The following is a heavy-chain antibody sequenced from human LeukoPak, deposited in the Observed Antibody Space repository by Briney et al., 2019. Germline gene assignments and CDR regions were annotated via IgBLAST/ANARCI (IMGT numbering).Heavy chain of an antibody. CDR3: AAGTAADY. V-gene: IGHV3-11*03. D-gene: IGHD6-13*01. CDR2: ISSSSSYT. CDR1: GIPFSDFY. Sequence: GGSLRLSCVVSGIPFSDFYMNWIRQAPGKGLEWTSYISSSSSYTDYAESVKGRFTTSRDNAKSALYLQMNDLRVEDTAVYYCAAGTAADYWGQGTLVIVSS. J-gene: IGHJ4*02.